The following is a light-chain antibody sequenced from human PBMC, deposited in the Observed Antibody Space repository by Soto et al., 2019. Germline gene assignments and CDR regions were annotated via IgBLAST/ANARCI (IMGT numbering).Light chain of an antibody. CDR2: EVS. CDR3: SSYAGSNNWV. J-gene: IGLJ3*02. Sequence: QSALTQPPSASGSPGQSATISCTGTSSDIGGYNSVSWYQQHPGKAPKLMISEVSKRPSGVPDRFSGSKSGNTASLTVSGLQAEDEADYYCSSYAGSNNWVFGGGTQLTVL. V-gene: IGLV2-8*01. CDR1: SSDIGGYNS.